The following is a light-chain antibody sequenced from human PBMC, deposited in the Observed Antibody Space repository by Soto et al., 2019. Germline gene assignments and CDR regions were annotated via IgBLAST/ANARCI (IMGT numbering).Light chain of an antibody. J-gene: IGKJ5*01. CDR2: GAS. CDR1: QSVSSSY. Sequence: PGGRGTLSWRSSQSVSSSYLTWYQQKPGQAPRLLIYGASTRATGIPARFSGSGSGTDLTLTISSLEPEDLAVYYCQQRSNWPITFGQGTRLEI. V-gene: IGKV3D-20*02. CDR3: QQRSNWPIT.